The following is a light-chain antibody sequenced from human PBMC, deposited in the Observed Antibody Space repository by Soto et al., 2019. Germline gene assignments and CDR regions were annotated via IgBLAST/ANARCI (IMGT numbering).Light chain of an antibody. J-gene: IGKJ4*01. V-gene: IGKV1-5*01. Sequence: DIQMTQSPSTLSASVGDRVTITCRASQSISSWLAGYQQKPGKAPKLLIYDASSLESGVPSRFSGSGSGTECTLTISRMQPDDFATYYCQHYESYSLTFGGGTKVEIK. CDR3: QHYESYSLT. CDR1: QSISSW. CDR2: DAS.